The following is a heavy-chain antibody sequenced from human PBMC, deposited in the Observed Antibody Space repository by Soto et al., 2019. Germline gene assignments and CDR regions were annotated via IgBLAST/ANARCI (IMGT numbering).Heavy chain of an antibody. V-gene: IGHV4-30-4*01. CDR1: GDAIWTVAFC. CDR3: ARGRYCLTGRCFPNWFDS. CDR2: IYKSTTT. Sequence: PSETLSLTCSVSGDAIWTVAFCLSWIREPPGQALEYIGYIYKSTTTYYNPSFESRVASSLDTSKSQFSLNVTSVTAADTAVYFCARGRYCLTGRCFPNWFDSWGQGTLVTV. J-gene: IGHJ5*01. D-gene: IGHD2-15*01.